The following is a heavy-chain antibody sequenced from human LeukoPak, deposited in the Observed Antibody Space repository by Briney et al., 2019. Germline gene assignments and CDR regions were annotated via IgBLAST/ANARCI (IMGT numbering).Heavy chain of an antibody. Sequence: GESLKISCKGSGYRFNAYWIAWVRQMPGKGLEWMGIIYPDESDTRYSPSFQGQVTISADKSVRTAYLQWSSLKASDTAMYYCARRDSGFEFFDYWGQGTLVTVSS. V-gene: IGHV5-51*01. CDR1: GYRFNAYW. J-gene: IGHJ4*02. D-gene: IGHD5-12*01. CDR2: IYPDESDT. CDR3: ARRDSGFEFFDY.